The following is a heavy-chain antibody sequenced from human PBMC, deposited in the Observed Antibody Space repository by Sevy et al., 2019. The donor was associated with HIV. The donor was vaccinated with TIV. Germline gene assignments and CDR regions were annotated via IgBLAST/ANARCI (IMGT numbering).Heavy chain of an antibody. Sequence: RGSLRLSCAASGFTFSSYWMNWIRQAPGKGLEWVANIKQDGSEKYYVDSVKGRFTISRDNAKNSLYLEMNTLRAEDTAVYYCATSGWETWGQGTLVTVSS. V-gene: IGHV3-7*01. D-gene: IGHD1-26*01. J-gene: IGHJ5*02. CDR2: IKQDGSEK. CDR1: GFTFSSYW. CDR3: ATSGWET.